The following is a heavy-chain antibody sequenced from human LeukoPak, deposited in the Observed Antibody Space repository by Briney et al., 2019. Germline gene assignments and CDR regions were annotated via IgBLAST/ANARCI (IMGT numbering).Heavy chain of an antibody. Sequence: PGGSLRLSCAASGFTFSSHSIHWVRQAPGKGLEWVAVIWYDGTNKFYADSVKGRFTISRDNSKNTLFLQMNSLRADDTAVYYCAREKAGGFDFWGQGTLVTVSS. CDR3: AREKAGGFDF. V-gene: IGHV3-33*01. CDR1: GFTFSSHS. J-gene: IGHJ4*02. CDR2: IWYDGTNK. D-gene: IGHD1-26*01.